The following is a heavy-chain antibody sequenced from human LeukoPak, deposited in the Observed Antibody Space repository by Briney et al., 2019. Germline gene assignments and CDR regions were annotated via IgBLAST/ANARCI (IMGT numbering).Heavy chain of an antibody. Sequence: ASVKVSCTASGYTFTSYYMHWVRQAPGQGLEWMGIINPSGGSTSYAQKFQGRVTMTRDMSTSTVYMELSSLRSEDTAVYYCARNDYGDYVLGYWGQGTLVTVSS. D-gene: IGHD4-17*01. V-gene: IGHV1-46*01. CDR3: ARNDYGDYVLGY. CDR1: GYTFTSYY. J-gene: IGHJ4*02. CDR2: INPSGGST.